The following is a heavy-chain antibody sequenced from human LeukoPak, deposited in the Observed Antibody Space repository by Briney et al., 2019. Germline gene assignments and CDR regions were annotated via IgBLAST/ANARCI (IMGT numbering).Heavy chain of an antibody. D-gene: IGHD5-24*01. Sequence: PSETLSLTCTVSGGSIRSYYWGWIRRPPGKGLEWIGYIYYSGSTSYNPSLKSRVTISVDTSKNHFSLKLSSVTAADTAVYYCAREERWLQLFDYWGQGTLVTVSS. V-gene: IGHV4-59*01. CDR1: GGSIRSYY. CDR2: IYYSGST. CDR3: AREERWLQLFDY. J-gene: IGHJ4*02.